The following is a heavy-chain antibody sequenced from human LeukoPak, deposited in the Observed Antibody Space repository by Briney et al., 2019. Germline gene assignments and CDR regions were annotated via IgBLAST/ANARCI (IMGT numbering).Heavy chain of an antibody. J-gene: IGHJ5*02. D-gene: IGHD3-3*01. CDR3: ARVYYVLWSGYYSANWFVP. Sequence: ASVKVSCKASGYTFTSYDINWVRQATGQGLEWMGWMNPNSGNTGYAQKFQGRVTMTRNTSIGTAYMELSSLRSEDTAVYYCARVYYVLWSGYYSANWFVPSGQGAPVSVSS. CDR1: GYTFTSYD. V-gene: IGHV1-8*01. CDR2: MNPNSGNT.